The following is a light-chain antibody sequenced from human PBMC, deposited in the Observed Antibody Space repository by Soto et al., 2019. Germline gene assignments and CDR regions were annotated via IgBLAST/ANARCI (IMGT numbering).Light chain of an antibody. CDR1: QSLSGGY. V-gene: IGKV3-20*01. J-gene: IGKJ5*01. CDR3: QQNGSLPIT. CDR2: SAS. Sequence: VLTQSPCTLSLSPGERATLSCRASQSLSGGYLAWFQQKPGQTPRLLIYSASNRATGIPDRFSGSGSGTDFTLTISRLEPEDFVVYYCQQNGSLPITFGQGKRLESK.